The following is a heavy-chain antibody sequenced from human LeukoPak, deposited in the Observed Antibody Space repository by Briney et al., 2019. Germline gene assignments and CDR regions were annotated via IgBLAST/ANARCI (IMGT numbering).Heavy chain of an antibody. Sequence: ASVKVSCKASGGTFSSYAISWVRQAPGQGLEWMGWMNPNSGNTGYAQKFQGRVTMTRNTSISTAYMELSSLRSEDTAVYYCARDHIVVVTASWYYYYGMDVWGQGTTVTVSS. CDR2: MNPNSGNT. D-gene: IGHD2-21*02. V-gene: IGHV1-8*02. CDR1: GGTFSSYA. J-gene: IGHJ6*02. CDR3: ARDHIVVVTASWYYYYGMDV.